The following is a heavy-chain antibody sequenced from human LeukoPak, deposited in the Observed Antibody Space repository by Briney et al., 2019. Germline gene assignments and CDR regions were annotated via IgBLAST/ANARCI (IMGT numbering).Heavy chain of an antibody. CDR1: GHTSTNYG. D-gene: IGHD1-26*01. Sequence: ASVKVSCKASGHTSTNYGISWVRQAPGQGLEWMGWVTASNGDTNYARKLQDRVIMTTDTSTRTAYMELRSLTSDDTAVYYCARAWSGSGSYFGDPWGQGTLVTVSS. V-gene: IGHV1-18*01. CDR3: ARAWSGSGSYFGDP. J-gene: IGHJ5*02. CDR2: VTASNGDT.